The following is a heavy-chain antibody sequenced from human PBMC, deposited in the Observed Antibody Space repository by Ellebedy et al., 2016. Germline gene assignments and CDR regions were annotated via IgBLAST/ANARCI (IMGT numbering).Heavy chain of an antibody. CDR1: GGSFSGYY. CDR2: INHSGST. CDR3: ARVAGQQLVLGLGP. J-gene: IGHJ5*02. Sequence: SETLSLXXAVYGGSFSGYYWSWIRQPPGKGLEWIGEINHSGSTNYNPSLKSRVTISVDTSKNQFSLKLSSVTAADTAVYYCARVAGQQLVLGLGPWGQGTLVTVSS. D-gene: IGHD6-13*01. V-gene: IGHV4-34*01.